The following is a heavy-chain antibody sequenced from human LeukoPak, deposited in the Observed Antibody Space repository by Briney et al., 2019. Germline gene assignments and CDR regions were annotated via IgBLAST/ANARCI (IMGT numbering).Heavy chain of an antibody. Sequence: GGSLRLSCAASGFTFSSYSMNWVRQAPGKGLEWVSSISSSYIYYADSVKGRFTISRDNAKNSLYLQMNSLRAEDTAAYYCARAPGISGDWGQGTLVTVSS. J-gene: IGHJ4*02. CDR1: GFTFSSYS. D-gene: IGHD1-20*01. CDR3: ARAPGISGD. CDR2: ISSSYI. V-gene: IGHV3-21*01.